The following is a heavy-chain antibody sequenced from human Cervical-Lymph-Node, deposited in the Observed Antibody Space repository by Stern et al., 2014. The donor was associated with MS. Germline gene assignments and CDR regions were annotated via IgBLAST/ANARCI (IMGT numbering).Heavy chain of an antibody. CDR3: ARAGYDCWRGDRFDY. CDR2: IIPMVGTA. J-gene: IGHJ4*02. V-gene: IGHV1-69*01. D-gene: IGHD3-3*01. Sequence: QVQLVESGAEVKKPGSSVKVSCRASGGTFSSYIISWVRHAPGQGLEWMGGIIPMVGTANYAAKFQDRATFTADDSTGTAYMEMSSLRSDDAAVYFCARAGYDCWRGDRFDYWGQGTLVTVSS. CDR1: GGTFSSYI.